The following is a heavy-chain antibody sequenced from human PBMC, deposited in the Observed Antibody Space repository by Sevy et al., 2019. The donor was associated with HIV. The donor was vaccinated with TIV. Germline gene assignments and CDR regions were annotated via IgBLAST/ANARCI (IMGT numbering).Heavy chain of an antibody. V-gene: IGHV1-2*04. D-gene: IGHD6-19*01. CDR1: GYTFTGYY. CDR2: INPNTGGT. J-gene: IGHJ6*02. Sequence: ASVKVSCKASGYTFTGYYIHWVRQAPGQGLEWMGWINPNTGGTNFAQKFQGWVTMTRDSSITTAYMELSRLRSDDTAVYYCTRDRTYSSGWLGNYYYGMDVWGQGTTVTVSS. CDR3: TRDRTYSSGWLGNYYYGMDV.